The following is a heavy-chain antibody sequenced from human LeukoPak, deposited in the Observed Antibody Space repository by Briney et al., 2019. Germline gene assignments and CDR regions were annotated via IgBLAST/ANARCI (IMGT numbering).Heavy chain of an antibody. J-gene: IGHJ3*02. D-gene: IGHD4-17*01. CDR2: IYYSGST. V-gene: IGHV4-61*01. CDR3: EREHGDYGAFDI. Sequence: SETQSLTCTGSGGSISSGSYYWSWLRQPPGKGLEWIGYIYYSGSTNYNPSLKSRVNISVDTSKNQFSLKLSSVTAADTAVYYCEREHGDYGAFDIWGQGTMVTVSS. CDR1: GGSISSGSYY.